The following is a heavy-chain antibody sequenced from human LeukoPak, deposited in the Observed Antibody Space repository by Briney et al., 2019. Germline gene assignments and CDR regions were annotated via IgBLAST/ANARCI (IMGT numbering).Heavy chain of an antibody. D-gene: IGHD3-22*01. V-gene: IGHV1-69*04. Sequence: SVKVSCKASGGTFSRYAISWVRPAPGQGVEWMGRIIPILGIANYAQKFKGRVTITADKSTSTAYMDLSSLRSEDTAVYYCASGYYYDSSDYYSLDYWGQGTLVTVSS. CDR2: IIPILGIA. J-gene: IGHJ4*02. CDR3: ASGYYYDSSDYYSLDY. CDR1: GGTFSRYA.